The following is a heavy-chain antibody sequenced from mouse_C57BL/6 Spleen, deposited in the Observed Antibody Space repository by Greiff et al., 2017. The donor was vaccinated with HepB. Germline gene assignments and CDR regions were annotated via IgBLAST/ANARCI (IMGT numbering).Heavy chain of an antibody. V-gene: IGHV1-74*01. CDR3: ANYYGSSSGFAY. CDR1: GYTFTSYW. CDR2: IHPSDSDT. D-gene: IGHD1-1*01. Sequence: QVHVKQPGAELVKPGASVKVSCKASGYTFTSYWMHWVKQRPGQGLEWIGRIHPSDSDTNYNQKFKGKATLTVDKSSSTAYMQLSSLTSEDSAVYYCANYYGSSSGFAYWGQGTLVTVSA. J-gene: IGHJ3*01.